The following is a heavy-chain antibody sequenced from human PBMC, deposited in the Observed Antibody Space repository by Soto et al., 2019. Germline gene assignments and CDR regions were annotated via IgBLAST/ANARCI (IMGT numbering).Heavy chain of an antibody. D-gene: IGHD3-10*01. CDR2: INPESTTL. Sequence: GGSLRLSCTASEITLNIYWMHWIRQAPGKGLVWVSRINPESTTLTYADSVTGRFTNSRDSAKNTLYLQMNGLSAEDTTIYYCTKDTFGALDSWGQGTLVTVSS. CDR1: EITLNIYW. CDR3: TKDTFGALDS. J-gene: IGHJ4*02. V-gene: IGHV3-74*01.